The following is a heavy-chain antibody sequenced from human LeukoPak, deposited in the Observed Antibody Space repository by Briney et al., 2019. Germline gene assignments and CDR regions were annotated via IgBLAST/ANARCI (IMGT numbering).Heavy chain of an antibody. J-gene: IGHJ6*02. Sequence: GGSLRLSCAASGFTFSSYAMSWVRQAPGKGLEWVSAISGSGGSTYYADSVKGRFTISRDNSKNTLYLQMNSLRAEDTAVYYCAKVGHGDYVCYYYGMDVWGQGTTVTVSS. D-gene: IGHD4-17*01. CDR3: AKVGHGDYVCYYYGMDV. CDR2: ISGSGGST. V-gene: IGHV3-23*01. CDR1: GFTFSSYA.